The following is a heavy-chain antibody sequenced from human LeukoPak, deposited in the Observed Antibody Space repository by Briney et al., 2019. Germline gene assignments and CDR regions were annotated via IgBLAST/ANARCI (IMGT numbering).Heavy chain of an antibody. V-gene: IGHV1-18*01. CDR3: ARFGVLRYFDWLSDDY. Sequence: GASVKVSCKASGYTFTSYGISWVRQAPAQGLEWMGWISAYNGNTNYAQKLQGRVTMTTDTSTSTAYMELRSLRSDDTAVYYCARFGVLRYFDWLSDDYWGQGTLVTVSS. J-gene: IGHJ4*02. CDR1: GYTFTSYG. CDR2: ISAYNGNT. D-gene: IGHD3-9*01.